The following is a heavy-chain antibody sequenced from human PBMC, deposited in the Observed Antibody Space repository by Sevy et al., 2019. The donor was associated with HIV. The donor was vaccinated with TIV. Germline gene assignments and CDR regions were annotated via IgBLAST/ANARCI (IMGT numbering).Heavy chain of an antibody. CDR2: IKSKNDGGTT. V-gene: IGHV3-15*01. CDR3: TTMGWHGGFDI. J-gene: IGHJ3*02. Sequence: GGSLRLSCAASGLTFSNTWMSWLRQAPGKGLELVGCIKSKNDGGTTDYAAPVIGRFTISRDDSKSTLYLRMNSLKIEDTAVHYCTTMGWHGGFDIWGQGTMVTVSS. CDR1: GLTFSNTW. D-gene: IGHD4-17*01.